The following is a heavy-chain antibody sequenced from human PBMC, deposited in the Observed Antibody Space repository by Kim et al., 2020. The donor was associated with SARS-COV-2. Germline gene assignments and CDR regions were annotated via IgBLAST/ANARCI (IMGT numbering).Heavy chain of an antibody. D-gene: IGHD3-3*01. V-gene: IGHV3-15*01. CDR2: IKSKTDGGTT. Sequence: GGSLRLSCAASGFTFSNAWMSWVRQAPGKVLEWVGRIKSKTDGGTTDYAAPVKGRFTISRDDSKNTLYLQMNSLKTEDTAVYYCTTDNTIFGVVITYYYYYGMDVWGQGTTVTVSS. CDR3: TTDNTIFGVVITYYYYYGMDV. CDR1: GFTFSNAW. J-gene: IGHJ6*02.